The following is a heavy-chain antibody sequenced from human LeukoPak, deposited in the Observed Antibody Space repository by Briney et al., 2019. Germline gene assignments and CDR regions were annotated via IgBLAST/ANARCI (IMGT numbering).Heavy chain of an antibody. D-gene: IGHD4-17*01. J-gene: IGHJ4*02. CDR2: IKEDGSDK. CDR3: ASRSCKSLKYYGVFDF. CDR1: GLAFSNCW. Sequence: GGSLRLSCAASGLAFSNCWMTWVRQPPGKGLEWVANIKEDGSDKYYVDSVKGRFTISRDNAKNSLFLQMNSLRVEATAFYYCASRSCKSLKYYGVFDFWGQGTLGTVSS. V-gene: IGHV3-7*03.